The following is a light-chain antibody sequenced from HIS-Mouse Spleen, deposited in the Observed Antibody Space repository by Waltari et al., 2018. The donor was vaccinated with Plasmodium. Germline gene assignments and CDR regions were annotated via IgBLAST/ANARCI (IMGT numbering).Light chain of an antibody. CDR1: QSINNY. CDR2: AAF. Sequence: SQMTHSPPSLSASVADTLTITCRASQSINNYFNWYQQKPGTAPKFLIDAAFTLQSAVPSRCSGSGSETDFTLTISSPQPEDFATYYCQQSYSTWTFGQGTKVEIK. CDR3: QQSYSTWT. V-gene: IGKV1-39*01. J-gene: IGKJ1*01.